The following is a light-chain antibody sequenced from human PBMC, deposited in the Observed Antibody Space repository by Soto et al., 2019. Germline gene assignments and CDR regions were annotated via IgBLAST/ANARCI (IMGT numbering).Light chain of an antibody. J-gene: IGLJ1*01. CDR1: SSNIGAGYG. Sequence: QSVLRQPPSVSGAPGQRVTISCTGSSSNIGAGYGVHWYQQLPGTAPKLLIYGNSNRPSGVPDRFSGSKSGTSASLAITGLQAEDEASYYSHTYDSSLSRYVSGTGTKVX. V-gene: IGLV1-40*01. CDR2: GNS. CDR3: HTYDSSLSRYV.